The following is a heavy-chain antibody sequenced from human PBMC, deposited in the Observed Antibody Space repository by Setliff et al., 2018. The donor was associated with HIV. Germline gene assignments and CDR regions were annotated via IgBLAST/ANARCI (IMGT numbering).Heavy chain of an antibody. CDR1: GLIFSSYE. J-gene: IGHJ4*02. Sequence: PGGSLRLSCAASGLIFSSYEMNWVRKAPGKGLEWISVIGGHGSIIHYADSVKGRFTISTNNAKHSVYLQMHSLRVEDTAVYYGAAIPWGYSSLLIDHWGQGTPVTVSS. D-gene: IGHD6-13*01. V-gene: IGHV3-48*03. CDR3: AAIPWGYSSLLIDH. CDR2: IGGHGSII.